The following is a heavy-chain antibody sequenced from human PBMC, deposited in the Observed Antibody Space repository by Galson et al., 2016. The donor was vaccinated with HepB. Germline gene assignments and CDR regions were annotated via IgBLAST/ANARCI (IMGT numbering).Heavy chain of an antibody. CDR2: MYYDGRS. J-gene: IGHJ4*02. Sequence: SETLSLTCSVSGGSIANSRYYWSWIRQPPGKGLEWVGSMYYDGRSYFHPSLNSRATMSVDRSKNQISLNFNSVTAADTAVYFCASGDSGWYRGYFDSWGQGTRVTVYS. CDR1: GGSIANSRYY. CDR3: ASGDSGWYRGYFDS. D-gene: IGHD6-13*01. V-gene: IGHV4-39*01.